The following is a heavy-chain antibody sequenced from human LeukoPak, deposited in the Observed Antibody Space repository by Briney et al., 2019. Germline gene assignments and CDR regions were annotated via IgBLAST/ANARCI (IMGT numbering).Heavy chain of an antibody. V-gene: IGHV4-39*01. J-gene: IGHJ4*02. CDR1: GGSISSSSYY. D-gene: IGHD6-19*01. Sequence: SETLSLTCTVSGGSISSSSYYWGWIRQPPGKGLEWIGSIYYSGSTYYNPSLKSRVTISVDTSKNQFSLKLSSVTAADTAVYYCADRIAVAGTSYFDYWGQGTLVTVSS. CDR2: IYYSGST. CDR3: ADRIAVAGTSYFDY.